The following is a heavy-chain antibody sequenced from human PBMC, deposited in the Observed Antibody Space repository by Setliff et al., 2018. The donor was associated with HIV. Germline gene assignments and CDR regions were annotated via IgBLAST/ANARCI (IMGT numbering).Heavy chain of an antibody. J-gene: IGHJ3*02. CDR2: IDPNGGDT. CDR3: ARAGGGATDQSFDI. CDR1: GYTFTSYF. D-gene: IGHD2-2*01. Sequence: ASVKVSCKAFGYTFTSYFLHWVRQAPGQGIEWLGIIDPNGGDTNNAQKLQGRLTVTTDTSTGTHYMELSNLRSEDSAIYYCARAGGGATDQSFDIWGQGTMVTVSS. V-gene: IGHV1-46*01.